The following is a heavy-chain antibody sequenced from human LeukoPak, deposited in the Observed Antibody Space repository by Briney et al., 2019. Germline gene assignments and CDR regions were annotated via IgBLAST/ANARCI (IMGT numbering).Heavy chain of an antibody. CDR1: GCSFTSYW. D-gene: IGHD6-19*01. Sequence: GESLKISCKGSGCSFTSYWIAWGRQMPGKGGEGRGIIYPDDSDTRYSPSFQGQVTITADKSISTAYLQWSSLTASDNAMYYCARQRRSSGWPNDYWGQGTLVTVSS. V-gene: IGHV5-51*01. CDR3: ARQRRSSGWPNDY. J-gene: IGHJ4*02. CDR2: IYPDDSDT.